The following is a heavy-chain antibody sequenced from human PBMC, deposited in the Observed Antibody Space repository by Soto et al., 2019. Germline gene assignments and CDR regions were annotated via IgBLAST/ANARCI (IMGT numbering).Heavy chain of an antibody. CDR1: GGSISSGGYY. Sequence: ASETLSLTCTVSGGSISSGGYYFICIRQHPWKGLEWIGYIYYSGSTYYNPSLKSRVTISVDTSKNQFSLKLSSVTAADTAVYYCARDCISPGYYYYGMDAWGQGTTVTVSS. V-gene: IGHV4-31*03. J-gene: IGHJ6*02. D-gene: IGHD3-3*02. CDR3: ARDCISPGYYYYGMDA. CDR2: IYYSGST.